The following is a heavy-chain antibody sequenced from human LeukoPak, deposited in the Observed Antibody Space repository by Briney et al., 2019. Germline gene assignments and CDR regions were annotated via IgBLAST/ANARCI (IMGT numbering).Heavy chain of an antibody. CDR3: AREPTKVTTDASFDY. V-gene: IGHV3-21*01. D-gene: IGHD4-17*01. Sequence: GGSLRLSCAASGFTFSDYSMNWVRQAPGKGLEWVSSISGRSSFIYYADSVKGRFTISRDNAKNSLYLQMNSLRAEDTAVYYCAREPTKVTTDASFDYWGQGTLVTVSS. CDR2: ISGRSSFI. CDR1: GFTFSDYS. J-gene: IGHJ4*02.